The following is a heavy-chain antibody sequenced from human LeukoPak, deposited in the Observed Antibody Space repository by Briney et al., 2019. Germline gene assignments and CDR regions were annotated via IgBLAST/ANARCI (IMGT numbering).Heavy chain of an antibody. CDR2: IHSIGGT. CDR1: GGSISSYY. J-gene: IGHJ5*02. D-gene: IGHD3-10*01. V-gene: IGHV4-59*01. CDR3: ARGHDYYYSGRQSWFDP. Sequence: SETLSLTCTVSGGSISSYYWSWIRQPPGKGLEWIGYIHSIGGTNYNPSLKSRVTISVDTPKNQFSLKLSSVTAADTAFYYCARGHDYYYSGRQSWFDPWSQGTLVTVSS.